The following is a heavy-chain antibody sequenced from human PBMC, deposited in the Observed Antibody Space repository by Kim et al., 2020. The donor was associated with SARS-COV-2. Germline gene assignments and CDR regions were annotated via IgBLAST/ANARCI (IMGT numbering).Heavy chain of an antibody. CDR3: ARDAGMIGPRYFDY. Sequence: AASVKGRFTISRDNAKNSLYLQMNSLRDEDTAVYYCARDAGMIGPRYFDYWGQGTLVTVSS. V-gene: IGHV3-48*02. J-gene: IGHJ4*02. D-gene: IGHD3-22*01.